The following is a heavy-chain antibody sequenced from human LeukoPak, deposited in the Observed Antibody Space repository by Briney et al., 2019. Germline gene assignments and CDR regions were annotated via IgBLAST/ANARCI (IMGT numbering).Heavy chain of an antibody. D-gene: IGHD5-24*01. V-gene: IGHV4-39*07. CDR1: GASISSRRLY. Sequence: SEPLSLTCSVSGASISSRRLYGGWVRQPPGKDLEWISRVDYTVKTYYTPSMKRRVTISVDTSKTQFFLRLTTVTAADTAVYYCVRVRGRDGYFDSWGRGILVTVYS. CDR2: VDYTVKT. J-gene: IGHJ4*02. CDR3: VRVRGRDGYFDS.